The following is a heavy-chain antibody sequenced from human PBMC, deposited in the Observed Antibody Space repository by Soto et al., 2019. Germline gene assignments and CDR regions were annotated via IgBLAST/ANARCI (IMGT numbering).Heavy chain of an antibody. CDR3: AKTYSSSSGRNY. V-gene: IGHV3-23*01. CDR1: GFTFSSYA. J-gene: IGHJ4*02. Sequence: EVQLLESGGGLVQPGGSLRLSCAASGFTFSSYAMSWVRQAPGKGLEWVSAISGSGGSTYYADSVKGRFTISRDNSKNTLYLQMNSLIAEDTAVYYCAKTYSSSSGRNYWGQGPLVTVSS. D-gene: IGHD6-6*01. CDR2: ISGSGGST.